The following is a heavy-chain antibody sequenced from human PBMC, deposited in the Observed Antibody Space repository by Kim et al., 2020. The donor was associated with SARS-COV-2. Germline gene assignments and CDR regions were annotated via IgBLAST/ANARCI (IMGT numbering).Heavy chain of an antibody. CDR1: GGSISSYY. CDR3: AGLRARQNWFDP. V-gene: IGHV4-59*01. CDR2: IYYSGST. Sequence: SETLSLTCTVSGGSISSYYWSWIRQPPGKGLEWIGYIYYSGSTNYNPSLKSRVTISVDTSKNQFSLKLSSVTAADTAVYYCAGLRARQNWFDPWGQGTLVTVSS. D-gene: IGHD6-6*01. J-gene: IGHJ5*02.